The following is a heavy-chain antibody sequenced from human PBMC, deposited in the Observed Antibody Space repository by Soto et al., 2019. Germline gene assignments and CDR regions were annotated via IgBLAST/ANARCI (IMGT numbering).Heavy chain of an antibody. D-gene: IGHD2-8*01. J-gene: IGHJ5*02. CDR2: INHSGST. Sequence: SETLSLTCAVYGGSFSGYYWSWIRQPPGKGLEWIGEINHSGSTNYNPSLKSRVTISVDTSKNQFSLKLSSVTAADTAVYYCARTPDCTNGVCSLNWFDPWGQGTLVTVYS. V-gene: IGHV4-34*01. CDR3: ARTPDCTNGVCSLNWFDP. CDR1: GGSFSGYY.